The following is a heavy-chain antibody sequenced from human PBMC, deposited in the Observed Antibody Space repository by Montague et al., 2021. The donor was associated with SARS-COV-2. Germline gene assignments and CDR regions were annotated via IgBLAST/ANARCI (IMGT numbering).Heavy chain of an antibody. V-gene: IGHV4-39*02. CDR3: ARGRQHFNMIVVVMTGGEYYFDY. Sequence: SETLSLTCTVSGASISSGGYYWSWIRQHPGKGLEWIGEINHRGTSNYNPSLKSRVSISVDTSKNQFSLYLGSVTAADTAVYYCARGRQHFNMIVVVMTGGEYYFDYWGQGTLVTVSS. CDR2: INHRGTS. J-gene: IGHJ4*02. D-gene: IGHD3-22*01. CDR1: GASISSGGYY.